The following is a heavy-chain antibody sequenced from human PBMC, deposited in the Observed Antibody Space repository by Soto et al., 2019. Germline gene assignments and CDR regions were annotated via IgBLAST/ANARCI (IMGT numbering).Heavy chain of an antibody. CDR1: RDSVSSNSAA. D-gene: IGHD5-18*01. Sequence: SQTLSLTCAISRDSVSSNSAAWNWIRQSPSRGLEWLGRTYYRSKWYNDYAVSVKSRITINPDTSKNQFSLQLNSVTPEDTAVYYCARERWGYSYGYGVDYYYGMDVWGQGTTVTVSS. CDR3: ARERWGYSYGYGVDYYYGMDV. J-gene: IGHJ6*02. V-gene: IGHV6-1*01. CDR2: TYYRSKWYN.